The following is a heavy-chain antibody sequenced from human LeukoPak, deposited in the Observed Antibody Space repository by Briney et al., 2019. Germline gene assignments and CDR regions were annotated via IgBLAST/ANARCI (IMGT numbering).Heavy chain of an antibody. CDR3: TTDRGYCSGGACPYYYYGMDV. CDR2: IKTKTDGGTL. J-gene: IGHJ6*04. D-gene: IGHD2-15*01. V-gene: IGHV3-15*01. CDR1: GFTFSNAW. Sequence: GGSLRLSCVASGFTFSNAWMRWVRQPPGKGLEWVGRIKTKTDGGTLDCAAPVTGRFTISRDDSKNTLYLQMNSLKTEDTAVYYCTTDRGYCSGGACPYYYYGMDVWGKGTTVTVSS.